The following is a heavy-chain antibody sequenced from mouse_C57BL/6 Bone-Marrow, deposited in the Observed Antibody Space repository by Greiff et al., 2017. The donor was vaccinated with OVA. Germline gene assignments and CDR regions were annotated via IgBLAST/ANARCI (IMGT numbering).Heavy chain of an antibody. J-gene: IGHJ4*01. CDR1: GFTFSDYG. V-gene: IGHV5-17*01. D-gene: IGHD1-1*02. CDR3: ARRMVRHAMDY. Sequence: EVQRVESGGGLVKPGGSLTLSCAASGFTFSDYGMHWVRQAPEKGLEWVAYISSGSSTIYYADTVKGRFTISRDNAKNTLFLQMTSLRSEDTAMDYCARRMVRHAMDYWGQGTSVTVSS. CDR2: ISSGSSTI.